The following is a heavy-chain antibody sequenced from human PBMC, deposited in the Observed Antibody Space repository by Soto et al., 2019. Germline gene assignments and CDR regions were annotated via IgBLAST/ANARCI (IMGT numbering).Heavy chain of an antibody. Sequence: VASVKVSCKASGGTFSSYAISWVRQAPGQGLEWMGGIIPIFGTANYAQKFQGRVTITADESTSTAYMELSSLRSEDTAVYYCAARIAVAGKPYYYYGMDVWGQGTTVTVSS. CDR2: IIPIFGTA. J-gene: IGHJ6*02. V-gene: IGHV1-69*13. CDR3: AARIAVAGKPYYYYGMDV. D-gene: IGHD6-19*01. CDR1: GGTFSSYA.